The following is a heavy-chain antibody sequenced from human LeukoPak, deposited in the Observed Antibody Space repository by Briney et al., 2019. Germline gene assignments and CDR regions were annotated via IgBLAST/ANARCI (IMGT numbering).Heavy chain of an antibody. CDR1: GDSVSSYY. CDR2: ISTSGSA. V-gene: IGHV4-4*07. D-gene: IGHD5-12*01. Sequence: PSETLSLTCTVSGDSVSSYYWSWIRQPAGNRLEWIGRISTSGSARYNPSLESRVTLSIDTSKNQISLNVKSVTAADTAVYYCTGESYRTSFLFDLWGQGTLVTVSS. CDR3: TGESYRTSFLFDL. J-gene: IGHJ4*02.